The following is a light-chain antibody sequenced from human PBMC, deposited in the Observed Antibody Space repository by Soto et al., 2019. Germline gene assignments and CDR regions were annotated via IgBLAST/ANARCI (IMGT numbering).Light chain of an antibody. CDR3: QSYDSNLSGSV. J-gene: IGLJ2*01. Sequence: QPVLTQPPSVSGAPGQRVTISCTGSSTNIAGYDVHWYQQLPGTAPKLLMYDNSNRPSGVPDRFSVSESGASASLAITGLQAEDEADYYCQSYDSNLSGSVFGGGTKVTVL. CDR1: STNIAGYD. V-gene: IGLV1-40*01. CDR2: DNS.